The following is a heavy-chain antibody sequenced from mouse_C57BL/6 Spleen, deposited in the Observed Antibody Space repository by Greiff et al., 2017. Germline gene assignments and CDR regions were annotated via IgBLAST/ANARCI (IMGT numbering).Heavy chain of an antibody. V-gene: IGHV1-18*01. Sequence: VQLKESGPELVKPGASVKIPCKASGYTFTDYNMDWVKQSHGQSLEWIGDINPNNGGTIYNQKFKGKATLTVDKSSSTAYMELRSLTSEDTAVYYCARDPSFYAMDYWGQGTSVTVSS. CDR1: GYTFTDYN. J-gene: IGHJ4*01. CDR3: ARDPSFYAMDY. CDR2: INPNNGGT.